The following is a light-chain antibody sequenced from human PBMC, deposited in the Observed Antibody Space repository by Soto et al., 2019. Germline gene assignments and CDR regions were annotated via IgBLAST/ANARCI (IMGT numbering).Light chain of an antibody. J-gene: IGKJ2*01. CDR2: GAS. CDR1: QSVSSN. Sequence: EIVMTQSPATLSVSPGERATLSCRASQSVSSNFAWYQQKPGRAPRLLIYGASTRATRIPARFSGSGSGTEFTLTISSLQSEDFAVYYCQQYNNWPPYTFGQGTKLEIK. V-gene: IGKV3-15*01. CDR3: QQYNNWPPYT.